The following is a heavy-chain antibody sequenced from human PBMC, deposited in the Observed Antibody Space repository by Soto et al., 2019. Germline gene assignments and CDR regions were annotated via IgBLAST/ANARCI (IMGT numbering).Heavy chain of an antibody. CDR1: GFTFDDYA. CDR2: TSWNRGSI. Sequence: GGSLRLSCAASGFTFDDYAMHWVRQAPGKGLEWVSGTSWNRGSIGYADSVKGRFTISRDNAKNSLYLQMNSLRAEDTAVYYCAKDGYSTSWYDFDYWGQGTLVTVSS. V-gene: IGHV3-9*01. J-gene: IGHJ4*02. D-gene: IGHD6-13*01. CDR3: AKDGYSTSWYDFDY.